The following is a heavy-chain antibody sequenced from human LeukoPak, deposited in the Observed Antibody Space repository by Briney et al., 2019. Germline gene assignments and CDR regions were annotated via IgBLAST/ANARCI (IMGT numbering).Heavy chain of an antibody. Sequence: GASVKVSCKAFGYTFTGYYMHWVRQAPGQGLEWMGWINPNSGGTNYAQKFQGRVTMTRDTSISTAYMELSRLRSDDTAVYYCVCEGNYYYYMDVWGKGTTVTVSS. CDR1: GYTFTGYY. CDR3: VCEGNYYYYMDV. J-gene: IGHJ6*03. V-gene: IGHV1-2*02. CDR2: INPNSGGT.